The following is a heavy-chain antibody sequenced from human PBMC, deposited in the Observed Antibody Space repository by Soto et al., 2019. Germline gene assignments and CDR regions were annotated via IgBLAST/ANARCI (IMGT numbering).Heavy chain of an antibody. Sequence: PSETLSLTCTVSGGSISSYYWSWIRQPPGKGLEWIGYIYYTGSTNYNPSLKSRVTMSVDTSTIQFSLKLSPVTAADTAVYYCARGREYYDSSGYHYYFDYWGQGTLVTVSS. CDR3: ARGREYYDSSGYHYYFDY. D-gene: IGHD3-22*01. CDR2: IYYTGST. J-gene: IGHJ4*02. CDR1: GGSISSYY. V-gene: IGHV4-59*01.